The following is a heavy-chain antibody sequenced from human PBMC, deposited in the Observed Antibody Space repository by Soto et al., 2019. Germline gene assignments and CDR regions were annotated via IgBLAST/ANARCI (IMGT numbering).Heavy chain of an antibody. CDR1: GFTFTRYA. CDR3: AKADGFFNAFDM. CDR2: ISGSGGSI. V-gene: IGHV3-23*01. Sequence: GGSLRLSCAASGFTFTRYAMSWVRQAPGKGLEWVSTISGSGGSIYYADSVKGRFTIYRDESRTTLYLQMNSLRAEDTALYYCAKADGFFNAFDMWGQGTMVTVSS. D-gene: IGHD5-12*01. J-gene: IGHJ3*02.